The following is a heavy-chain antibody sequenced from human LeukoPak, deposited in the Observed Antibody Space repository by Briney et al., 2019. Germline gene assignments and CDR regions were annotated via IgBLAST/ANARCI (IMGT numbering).Heavy chain of an antibody. D-gene: IGHD6-19*01. Sequence: PSETLSLTCTVSGGSISSSSYYWGWIRQPPGKGLEWIGSIYYSGSTYYNPSLKSRVTISVDTSKNQLSLKLSSVTAADTAVYYCARHSRPWLGFDYWGQGTLVTVSS. CDR2: IYYSGST. CDR1: GGSISSSSYY. V-gene: IGHV4-39*01. J-gene: IGHJ4*02. CDR3: ARHSRPWLGFDY.